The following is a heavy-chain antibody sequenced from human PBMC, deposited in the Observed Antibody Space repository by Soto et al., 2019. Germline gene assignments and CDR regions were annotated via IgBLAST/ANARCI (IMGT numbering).Heavy chain of an antibody. CDR2: IIPMLGMS. CDR3: ATTYGSGSTHFAC. J-gene: IGHJ4*02. CDR1: GDTFNFYT. V-gene: IGHV1-69*02. D-gene: IGHD3-10*01. Sequence: QVQLVQSGAEVKKPGSPVRVSCTASGDTFNFYTISWVRQVPGQGPEWMGRIIPMLGMSNYAQKFQGRVTMMADKSTSTVYMNLCGLTSEETAVYYCATTYGSGSTHFACWGQGTLVTVSS.